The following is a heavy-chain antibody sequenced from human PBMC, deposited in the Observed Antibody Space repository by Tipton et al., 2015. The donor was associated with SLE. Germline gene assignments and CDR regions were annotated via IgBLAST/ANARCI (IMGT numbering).Heavy chain of an antibody. CDR1: GYTFTTYG. J-gene: IGHJ4*02. D-gene: IGHD5-18*01. CDR2: ISTYNGNT. V-gene: IGHV1-18*01. CDR3: ARVRVDTAMGVFDF. Sequence: QLVQSGAEVKKPGASVRVSCKASGYTFTTYGISWVRQAPGQGLEWMGWISTYNGNTNYAQKLQGRVTMTSDTSTSTAYMELRSLRSDDTAIYYCARVRVDTAMGVFDFRGQGTLVTVSS.